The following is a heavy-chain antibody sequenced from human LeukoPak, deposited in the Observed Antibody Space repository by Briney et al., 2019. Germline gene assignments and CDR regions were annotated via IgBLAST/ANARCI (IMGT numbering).Heavy chain of an antibody. CDR1: GYTFTVYY. CDR2: INPNSGGT. CDR3: AKEFGDDSSGYPDY. V-gene: IGHV1-2*02. Sequence: ASVKVSCKASGYTFTVYYMHWVRQAPGQGLEWMGWINPNSGGTNYAQKFQGRVTMTRDTSISTAYMELSRLRSDDTAVYYCAKEFGDDSSGYPDYWGQGTLVTVSS. J-gene: IGHJ4*02. D-gene: IGHD3-22*01.